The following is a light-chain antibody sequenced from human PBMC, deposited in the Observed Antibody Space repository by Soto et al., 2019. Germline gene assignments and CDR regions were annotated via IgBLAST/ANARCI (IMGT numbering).Light chain of an antibody. Sequence: SYELTQPPSVSVAPGKTARIPCGGDNIESKRVYWYQQQPDQAPLLVIYFDSDRPSGIPERFSGSKSGNTATLTISRVEAGDEADYYCQVWDSSSDLVVFGGGTQLTVL. CDR3: QVWDSSSDLVV. J-gene: IGLJ2*01. CDR1: NIESKR. CDR2: FDS. V-gene: IGLV3-21*04.